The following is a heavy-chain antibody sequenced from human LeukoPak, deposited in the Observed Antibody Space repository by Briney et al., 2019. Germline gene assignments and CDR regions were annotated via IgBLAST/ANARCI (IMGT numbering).Heavy chain of an antibody. CDR1: GFTLSSYA. Sequence: GGSLRLSCAASGFTLSSYAMSGVSEAPGKGLEWVSALSGSGGSTYYADSVQGRFTISRYNSKTTLYLQMNSLRAEDTAVYYCAKEYYDFWSGYPHDYWGQGTLVTVSS. CDR3: AKEYYDFWSGYPHDY. D-gene: IGHD3-3*01. J-gene: IGHJ4*02. CDR2: LSGSGGST. V-gene: IGHV3-23*01.